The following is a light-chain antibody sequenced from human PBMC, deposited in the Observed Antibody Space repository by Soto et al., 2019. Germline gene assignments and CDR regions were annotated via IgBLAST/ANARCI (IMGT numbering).Light chain of an antibody. CDR3: QLFAGS. Sequence: EIVLTQSPASLSLSPGERATLSCRASQSVDSYLVWYQQKPGQAPRLLISGASNRATGIAARFSGSGSGTDFALTISRLEPEDFAVYYCQLFAGSFGGGTKVDIK. J-gene: IGKJ4*02. V-gene: IGKV3-11*01. CDR2: GAS. CDR1: QSVDSY.